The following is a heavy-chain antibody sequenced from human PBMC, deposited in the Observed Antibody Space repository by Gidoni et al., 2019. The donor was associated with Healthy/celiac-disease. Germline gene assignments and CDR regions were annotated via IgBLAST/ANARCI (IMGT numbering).Heavy chain of an antibody. Sequence: EVQLVESGGGLVQPGGSLRLSCAASGFTFSSYWMSWVRQAPGKGLEWVANIKQDGSEKYYVDSVKGRFTISRDNAKNSLYLQMNSLRAEDTAVYYCARDGSWELLDFDYWGQGTLVTVSS. CDR2: IKQDGSEK. D-gene: IGHD1-26*01. CDR3: ARDGSWELLDFDY. J-gene: IGHJ4*02. CDR1: GFTFSSYW. V-gene: IGHV3-7*01.